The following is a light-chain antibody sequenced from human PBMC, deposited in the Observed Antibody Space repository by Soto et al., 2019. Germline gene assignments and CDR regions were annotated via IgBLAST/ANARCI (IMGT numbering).Light chain of an antibody. CDR1: ESVSSN. CDR3: QQHSKRPRT. Sequence: MMSQSASTLSVSPGARATLSCRASESVSSNLAWYQQKPGQAPRLLFYGASTRATDIPARFSGTGSGTEFTLTISSLQSEDFAVYYCQQHSKRPRTFGQGTKVDIK. CDR2: GAS. J-gene: IGKJ1*01. V-gene: IGKV3-15*01.